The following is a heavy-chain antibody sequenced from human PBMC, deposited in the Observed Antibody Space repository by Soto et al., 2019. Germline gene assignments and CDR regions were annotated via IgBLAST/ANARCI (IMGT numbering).Heavy chain of an antibody. CDR2: IYYSGST. CDR1: GGSISSGGYY. V-gene: IGHV4-31*03. CDR3: ARFVAAAGTSYFDY. D-gene: IGHD6-13*01. Sequence: PSETLSLTCTVSGGSISSGGYYWSWIRQHPGKGLEWIGYIYYSGSTYYNPSLKSRVTISVDTSKNQFSLKLSSVTAADTAVYYCARFVAAAGTSYFDYWGQGTLVTVSS. J-gene: IGHJ4*02.